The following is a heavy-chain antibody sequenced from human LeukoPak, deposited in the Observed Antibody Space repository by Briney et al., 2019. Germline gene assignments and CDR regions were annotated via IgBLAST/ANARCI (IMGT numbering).Heavy chain of an antibody. J-gene: IGHJ6*04. CDR1: GFTFSDHY. CDR2: TRNKANSYTT. V-gene: IGHV3-72*01. CDR3: ARDPSLNL. Sequence: GGSLRLSCVASGFTFSDHYMDWVRQDPGKGLEWVGRTRNKANSYTTEYAASAKGRFTISRDDSKNSLYLEMNSLKTEDTAVYYCARDPSLNLWGKGTTVTVSS. D-gene: IGHD1-14*01.